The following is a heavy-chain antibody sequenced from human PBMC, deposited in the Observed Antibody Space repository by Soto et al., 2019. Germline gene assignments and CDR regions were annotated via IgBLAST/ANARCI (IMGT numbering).Heavy chain of an antibody. J-gene: IGHJ4*02. Sequence: ASVKVSCKASGYTFTNSYIKWVGQATGQGFEWMGWMNPNSGNTGYAQKFQGRVTMASNTSISTAYMELSSLRSEDTAVYYCARHRYSGYDRHAQEYDCWGQGTLVTVSS. D-gene: IGHD5-12*01. CDR3: ARHRYSGYDRHAQEYDC. CDR1: GYTFTNSY. CDR2: MNPNSGNT. V-gene: IGHV1-8*01.